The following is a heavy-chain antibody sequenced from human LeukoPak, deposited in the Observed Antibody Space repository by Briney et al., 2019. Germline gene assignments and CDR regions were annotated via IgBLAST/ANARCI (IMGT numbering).Heavy chain of an antibody. V-gene: IGHV4-34*01. CDR1: GGSFSGYY. CDR2: INHSGTT. CDR3: ARGVGSIAADYFDY. Sequence: SETLSLTCAVYGGSFSGYYWNWIRQPPGKGLEGIGEINHSGTTSYNPSLKSRVTISVDTSKNHFSLKLSSVTAADTAVYYCARGVGSIAADYFDYWGQGTLVTVSS. J-gene: IGHJ4*02. D-gene: IGHD6-13*01.